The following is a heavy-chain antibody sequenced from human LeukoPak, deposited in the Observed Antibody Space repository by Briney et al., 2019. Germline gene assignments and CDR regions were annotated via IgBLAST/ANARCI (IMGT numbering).Heavy chain of an antibody. V-gene: IGHV4-34*01. CDR1: GGSFSGYY. CDR2: INHSGST. Sequence: QSSETLSLTCAVYGGSFSGYYWSWIRRPPGKGLEWIGEINHSGSTNYNPSLKSRVTISVDTSKNQFSLKLSSVTAADTAVYYCATRRNSSGWNYFDYWGQGTLVTVSS. D-gene: IGHD6-19*01. CDR3: ATRRNSSGWNYFDY. J-gene: IGHJ4*02.